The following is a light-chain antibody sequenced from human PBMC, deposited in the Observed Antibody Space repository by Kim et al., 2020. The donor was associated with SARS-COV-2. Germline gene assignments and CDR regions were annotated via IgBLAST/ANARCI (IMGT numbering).Light chain of an antibody. CDR2: KAS. Sequence: DIQMTQSPSTLSASVGDRVTITCRASQSISSWSAWYQQKPGKAPNLLIYKASSLESGVPSRFSGSGSGTEFTLTISSLQPDDFATYYCQQYNSYSTFGQGTKLEI. J-gene: IGKJ2*01. CDR1: QSISSW. V-gene: IGKV1-5*03. CDR3: QQYNSYST.